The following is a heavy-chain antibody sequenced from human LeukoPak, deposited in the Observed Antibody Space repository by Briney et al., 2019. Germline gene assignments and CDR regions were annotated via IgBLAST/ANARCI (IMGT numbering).Heavy chain of an antibody. Sequence: ASVKVSCKASGYTFTSYYMHWVRQAPGQGLEWMGISNPSGGSTSYAQKFQGRVTMTRDMSTSTAYMELSSLRSEDTAVYYCARSRNSLGYCSGGSCYSPYFDYRGQGTLVTVSS. CDR1: GYTFTSYY. CDR2: SNPSGGST. CDR3: ARSRNSLGYCSGGSCYSPYFDY. V-gene: IGHV1-46*01. D-gene: IGHD2-15*01. J-gene: IGHJ4*02.